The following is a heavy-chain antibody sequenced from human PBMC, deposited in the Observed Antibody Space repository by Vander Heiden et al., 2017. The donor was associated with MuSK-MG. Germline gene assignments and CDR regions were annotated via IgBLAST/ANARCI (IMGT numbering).Heavy chain of an antibody. CDR2: ISGSGRSP. CDR3: AKPLLVSFGTACPLDS. D-gene: IGHD3-16*01. J-gene: IGHJ4*02. V-gene: IGHV3-23*04. CDR1: GFAFSSYA. Sequence: EVELVESGGALVQPGGSLRLSCAASGFAFSSYAMRWVRPAPGQALEWVSAISGSGRSPYHADSVKGRFTISSDHSKNTLYLQMNSLTDQDPPVYYCAKPLLVSFGTACPLDSSGEGGPVTASS.